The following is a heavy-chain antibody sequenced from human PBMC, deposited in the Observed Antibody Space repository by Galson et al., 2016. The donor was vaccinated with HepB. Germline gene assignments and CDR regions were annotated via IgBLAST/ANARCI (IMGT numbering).Heavy chain of an antibody. J-gene: IGHJ4*02. D-gene: IGHD4-23*01. Sequence: SLRLSCAASGFTFSSYWMNWVRQAPGEGLEWVANIKQDGSETYYVDSVKGRFTIARDNVENSLYLQMSSLRAEDTAVYYCTRGPPGANGGNSNSWGQGTLVTVSS. CDR1: GFTFSSYW. V-gene: IGHV3-7*03. CDR3: TRGPPGANGGNSNS. CDR2: IKQDGSET.